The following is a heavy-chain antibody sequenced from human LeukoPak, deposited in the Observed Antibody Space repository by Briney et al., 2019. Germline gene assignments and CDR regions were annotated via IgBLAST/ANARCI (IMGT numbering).Heavy chain of an antibody. D-gene: IGHD6-13*01. V-gene: IGHV4-61*02. J-gene: IGHJ6*03. CDR3: ARDRHSSYYYYMDV. CDR1: GGSISSTSYY. CDR2: IYTSGST. Sequence: SETLSLTCTVSGGSISSTSYYWSWIRQPAGKGLEWIGRIYTSGSTDYNPSLKSRVTISVDTSKNQFSLKLSSVTAADTAVYYCARDRHSSYYYYMDVWGKGTTVTVSS.